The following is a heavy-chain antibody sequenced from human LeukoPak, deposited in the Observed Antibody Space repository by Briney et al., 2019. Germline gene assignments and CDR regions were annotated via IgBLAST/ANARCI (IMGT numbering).Heavy chain of an antibody. CDR2: ISTDGYIT. J-gene: IGHJ4*02. Sequence: GGSLRLSCAASGLAFSAYKMHWVRQAPRKGLVWVSRISTDGYITDYADFVQGRFTASRDNTKNTWSLEMNSLRAEDTAVYYCVVGGSPGYWGQGTLVTVSS. CDR3: VVGGSPGY. CDR1: GLAFSAYK. V-gene: IGHV3-74*01. D-gene: IGHD2-15*01.